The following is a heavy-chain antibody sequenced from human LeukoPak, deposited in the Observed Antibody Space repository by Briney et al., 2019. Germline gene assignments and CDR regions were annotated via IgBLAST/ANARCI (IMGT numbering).Heavy chain of an antibody. D-gene: IGHD1-26*01. CDR3: ARGGGSYYWDY. V-gene: IGHV1-69*05. Sequence: ASVKVSCKAYGGTFSSYAISWARQAPGQGLEWMGGIIPIFGTANYAQKFQGRVTITTDESTSTAYMELSSLRSEDTAVYYCARGGGSYYWDYWGQGTLVTVSS. J-gene: IGHJ4*02. CDR1: GGTFSSYA. CDR2: IIPIFGTA.